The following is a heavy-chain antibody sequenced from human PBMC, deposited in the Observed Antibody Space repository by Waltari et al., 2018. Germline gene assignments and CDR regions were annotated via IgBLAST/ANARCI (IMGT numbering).Heavy chain of an antibody. J-gene: IGHJ6*03. CDR2: IYYSGST. D-gene: IGHD5-18*01. V-gene: IGHV4-39*01. CDR1: GGSISSRSYY. Sequence: QLQLQESGPGLVKPSETLSLTCTVSGGSISSRSYYWGWIRQPPGKGLEWIGSIYYSGSTYYNPSLKSRVTISVDTSKNQFSLKLSSVTAADTAVYYCARLGARGYSYPLGYYYYMDVWGKGTTVTVSS. CDR3: ARLGARGYSYPLGYYYYMDV.